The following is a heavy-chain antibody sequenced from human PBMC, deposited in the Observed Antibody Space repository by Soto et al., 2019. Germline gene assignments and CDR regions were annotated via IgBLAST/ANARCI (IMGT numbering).Heavy chain of an antibody. CDR3: ASGLVYDFWSGYPKYYFDY. Sequence: SETLSLTCTVSGGSISSSSYYWGWIRQPPGTGLEWTGSIYYGGSTYYNPSLKRRVTISVDTSKNQFPLKLSSVTAADTAVYYCASGLVYDFWSGYPKYYFDYWGQGTLVTVSS. CDR1: GGSISSSSYY. V-gene: IGHV4-39*01. CDR2: IYYGGST. D-gene: IGHD3-3*01. J-gene: IGHJ4*02.